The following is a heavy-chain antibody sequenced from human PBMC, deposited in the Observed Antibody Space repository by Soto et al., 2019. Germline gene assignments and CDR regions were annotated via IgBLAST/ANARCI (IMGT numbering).Heavy chain of an antibody. J-gene: IGHJ4*02. CDR3: AKDAMTTVTTSGFDY. CDR1: GFTFDDYA. CDR2: VSWNGGSI. Sequence: GGYLRPSCAASGFTFDDYAMHWDRQPPGKGLEWVSGVSWNGGSIGYADSVEGRFTISRDNAKNYLYLQMNSLRVEDTAFYYCAKDAMTTVTTSGFDYWGQGTLVTVSS. D-gene: IGHD4-17*01. V-gene: IGHV3-9*01.